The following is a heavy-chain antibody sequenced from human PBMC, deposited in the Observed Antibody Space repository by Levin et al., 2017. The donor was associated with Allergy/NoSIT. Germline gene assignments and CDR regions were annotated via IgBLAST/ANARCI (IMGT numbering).Heavy chain of an antibody. CDR1: GFTFTSYY. Sequence: AASVKVSCKASGFTFTSYYMHWVRQAPGQGLEWMGIINPNGGTTSYAQNFQGRVTLTSDTSTSTVYMELSSLSSEDTAVYYCARARGWSDFDYWGQGTPLTVSS. CDR3: ARARGWSDFDY. J-gene: IGHJ4*02. V-gene: IGHV1-46*01. CDR2: INPNGGTT. D-gene: IGHD2-15*01.